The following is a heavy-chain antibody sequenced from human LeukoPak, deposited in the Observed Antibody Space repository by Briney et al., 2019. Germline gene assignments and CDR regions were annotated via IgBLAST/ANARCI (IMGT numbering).Heavy chain of an antibody. CDR3: AATYDSSGHGDPNWFDP. J-gene: IGHJ5*02. V-gene: IGHV1-46*01. CDR2: INPSGGST. Sequence: ASVKVSCKASGYTFTSYYMHWVRQAPGQGLEWMGIINPSGGSTSYAQKFQGRVTMTRDMSTSTVYMELSSVTAADTAVYYCAATYDSSGHGDPNWFDPWGQGTLVTVSS. D-gene: IGHD3-22*01. CDR1: GYTFTSYY.